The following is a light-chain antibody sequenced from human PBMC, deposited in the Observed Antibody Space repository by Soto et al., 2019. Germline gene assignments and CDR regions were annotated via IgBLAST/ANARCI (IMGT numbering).Light chain of an antibody. CDR1: SSNIGTGYD. J-gene: IGLJ1*01. CDR2: GNS. CDR3: QSFDSSRFYV. V-gene: IGLV1-40*01. Sequence: QSVLTRPPSVSGAPGQRVTISCTGSSSNIGTGYDVHWYQQLPGTAPKLLICGNSNRPSGVPDRFSGSKSGTSASLAITGLQAEDEADYYCQSFDSSRFYVFGTGTKVTVL.